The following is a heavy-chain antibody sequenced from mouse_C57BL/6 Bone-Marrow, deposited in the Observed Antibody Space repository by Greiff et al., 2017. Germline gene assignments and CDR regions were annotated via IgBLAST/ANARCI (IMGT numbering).Heavy chain of an antibody. CDR2: IYPGDGDT. Sequence: QVQLQQSGAELVKPGASVKISCKASGYAFSSYWMNWVKQRPGQGLEWIGQIYPGDGDTNYNGKFKGKATLTADKSSSTAYMQLSSLTSEDSAVYFCAREMYYYGSRYFDVWGTGTTATVSA. D-gene: IGHD1-1*01. CDR3: AREMYYYGSRYFDV. CDR1: GYAFSSYW. V-gene: IGHV1-80*01. J-gene: IGHJ1*03.